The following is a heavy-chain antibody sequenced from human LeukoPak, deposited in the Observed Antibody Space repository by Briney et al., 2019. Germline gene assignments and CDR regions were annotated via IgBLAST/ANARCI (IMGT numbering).Heavy chain of an antibody. J-gene: IGHJ3*02. Sequence: SQTLSLTCTVSGGSISSGSYNWSWIRQPAGKGLEWIGRIYTSGSTNYNPSLKSRVTISVDTSKNQFSLKLSSVTAADTAVYYCAGYCTNGVCPGAFDIWGQGTMVTVSS. CDR2: IYTSGST. CDR3: AGYCTNGVCPGAFDI. D-gene: IGHD2-8*01. V-gene: IGHV4-61*02. CDR1: GGSISSGSYN.